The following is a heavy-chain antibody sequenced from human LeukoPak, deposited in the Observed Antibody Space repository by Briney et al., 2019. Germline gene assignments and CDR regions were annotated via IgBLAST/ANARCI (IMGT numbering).Heavy chain of an antibody. CDR2: IYHSGST. CDR3: ASRDSSGYW. CDR1: GYSISSGYY. J-gene: IGHJ4*02. Sequence: SETLSLTCTVSGYSISSGYYWGWIRQPPGKGLEWIGSIYHSGSTYYNPSLESRVTISVDTSKNQFSLKLSSVTAADTAVYYCASRDSSGYWWGQGTLVTVSS. D-gene: IGHD3-22*01. V-gene: IGHV4-38-2*02.